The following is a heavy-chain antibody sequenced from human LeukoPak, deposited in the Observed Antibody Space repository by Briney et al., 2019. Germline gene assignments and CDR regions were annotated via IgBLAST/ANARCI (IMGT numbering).Heavy chain of an antibody. CDR2: IKQDGSEK. Sequence: GGSLRLSCAASGFTFSSYWMSWVCQAPGKGLEWVANIKQDGSEKYYVDSVKGRFTISRDNAKNSLYLQMNSPRAEDTAVYYCARDPGYCSSTSCYYYFDYWGQGTLVTVSS. V-gene: IGHV3-7*03. CDR3: ARDPGYCSSTSCYYYFDY. J-gene: IGHJ4*02. CDR1: GFTFSSYW. D-gene: IGHD2-2*01.